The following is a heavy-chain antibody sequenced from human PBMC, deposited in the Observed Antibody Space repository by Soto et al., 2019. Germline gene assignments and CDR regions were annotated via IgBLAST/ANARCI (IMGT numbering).Heavy chain of an antibody. CDR1: GFTFSSYA. CDR3: AKSDEVTSAPRDYFDY. Sequence: EVQLLESGGGLVQPGGSLRLSCAASGFTFSSYAMSWVRQAPGEGLEWVSAISGSGGSTYYADSVKGRFTISRDNSKNTLYLQMNSLRAEDTAVYYCAKSDEVTSAPRDYFDYWGQGTLVTVSS. V-gene: IGHV3-23*01. J-gene: IGHJ4*02. D-gene: IGHD4-17*01. CDR2: ISGSGGST.